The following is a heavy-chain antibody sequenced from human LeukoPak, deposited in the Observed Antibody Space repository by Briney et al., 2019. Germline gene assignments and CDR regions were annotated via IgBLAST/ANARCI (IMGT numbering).Heavy chain of an antibody. D-gene: IGHD3-22*01. V-gene: IGHV3-30*02. CDR2: IRYDGNNK. CDR3: AKSLNYYYDSSVSSKGGFDI. J-gene: IGHJ3*02. Sequence: PGGSLRLSCAASGFTFSSYGMHWVRQAPGKGLEWVAFIRYDGNNKYYADSVKGRFTISRDNSKNTLYLQMNSLRAEDTAVYYCAKSLNYYYDSSVSSKGGFDIWGQGTMVTVSS. CDR1: GFTFSSYG.